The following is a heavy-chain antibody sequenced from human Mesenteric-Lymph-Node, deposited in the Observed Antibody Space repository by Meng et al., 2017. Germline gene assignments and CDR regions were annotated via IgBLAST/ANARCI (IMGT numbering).Heavy chain of an antibody. V-gene: IGHV3-66*02. CDR2: IYSGGST. Sequence: SGAASGFTVSSNYMSWVRQAPGKGLEWVSVIYSGGSTYYADSVKGRFTISRDNSKNTLYLQMNSLRAEDTAVYYCARSTYYYGMDAWGQGTTVTVSS. CDR1: GFTVSSNY. CDR3: ARSTYYYGMDA. J-gene: IGHJ6*02.